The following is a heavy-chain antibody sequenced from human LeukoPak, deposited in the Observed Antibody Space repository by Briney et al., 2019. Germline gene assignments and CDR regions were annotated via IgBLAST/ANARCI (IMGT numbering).Heavy chain of an antibody. Sequence: SETLSLTCTVSGVSISGYYWSWIRQPAGKGLEWIGRIHTSGSTNYNPSLKSRVTMFVDMSKNQFSLRLSSVTAADTAVYYCARHRAYSSSSPFDYWGQGTLVTVSS. CDR3: ARHRAYSSSSPFDY. CDR1: GVSISGYY. V-gene: IGHV4-4*07. CDR2: IHTSGST. D-gene: IGHD6-6*01. J-gene: IGHJ4*02.